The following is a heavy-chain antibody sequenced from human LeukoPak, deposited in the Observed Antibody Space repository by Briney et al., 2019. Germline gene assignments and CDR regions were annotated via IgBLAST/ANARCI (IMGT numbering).Heavy chain of an antibody. CDR2: IRYDGSNK. V-gene: IGHV3-30*02. Sequence: GGSLRLSCAASGFTFSSYVMHWVRQAPGKGLEWVAFIRYDGSNKYTADSMKGRFTISRDNSKDTLYLQMNSLRAEDTAVYYCGTDGWLAFGGVREFDYWGQGTLVTVSS. J-gene: IGHJ4*02. CDR3: GTDGWLAFGGVREFDY. CDR1: GFTFSSYV. D-gene: IGHD6-19*01.